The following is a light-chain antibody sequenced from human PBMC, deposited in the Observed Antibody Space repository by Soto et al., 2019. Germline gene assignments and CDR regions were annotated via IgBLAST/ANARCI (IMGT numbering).Light chain of an antibody. J-gene: IGLJ2*01. V-gene: IGLV2-14*01. Sequence: QSALSQPASVSGSPGQSITISCTGSNSDVGGYDYVSWYQQYPGKAPKLLIYEVSNRPSGVSSRFSGSKSGNTASLAISGLQGEDEADYYCSSYSSSGTPVSFGGGTQLTVL. CDR1: NSDVGGYDY. CDR2: EVS. CDR3: SSYSSSGTPVS.